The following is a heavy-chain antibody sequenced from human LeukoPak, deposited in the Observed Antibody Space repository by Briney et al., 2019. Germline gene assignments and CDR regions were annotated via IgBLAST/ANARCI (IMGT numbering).Heavy chain of an antibody. D-gene: IGHD2-21*02. CDR1: GGSITSYY. V-gene: IGHV4-59*01. CDR2: SYYSGST. CDR3: ARGVTAIQILDY. J-gene: IGHJ4*02. Sequence: PSETLSLTCSVSGGSITSYYWSWIRQPPGKGLEWIGYSYYSGSTNSNPSLKSRVTISVDASKNQFSLKLSSVTAADTAVYYCARGVTAIQILDYWGRGTLVTVSS.